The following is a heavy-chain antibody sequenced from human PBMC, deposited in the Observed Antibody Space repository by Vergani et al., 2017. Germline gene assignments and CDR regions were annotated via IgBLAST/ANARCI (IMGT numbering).Heavy chain of an antibody. J-gene: IGHJ6*02. CDR3: ARDWEPYSSGYYYGEVVYYYYGMDV. D-gene: IGHD3-22*01. CDR1: GFTFSDYY. Sequence: VQLLESGGGLVQPGGSLRLSCAASGFTFSDYYMSWIRQAPGKGLEWVSYISSSGSTIYYADSVKGRFTISRDNAKNSLYLQMNSLRAEDTAVYYCARDWEPYSSGYYYGEVVYYYYGMDVWGQGTTVTVSS. V-gene: IGHV3-11*01. CDR2: ISSSGSTI.